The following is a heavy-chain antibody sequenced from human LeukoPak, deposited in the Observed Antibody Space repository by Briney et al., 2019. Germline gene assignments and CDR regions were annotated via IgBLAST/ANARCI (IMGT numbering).Heavy chain of an antibody. Sequence: SETLSLTCTVSGGSISSYYWSWIRQPPGKGLEWIGYIYYSGSTNYNPSLKSRVTISVDTSKNQFSLKLSSVTAADTAVYYCARDLGIFFDYWDQGTLVTVSS. CDR3: ARDLGIFFDY. J-gene: IGHJ4*02. CDR2: IYYSGST. CDR1: GGSISSYY. D-gene: IGHD7-27*01. V-gene: IGHV4-59*01.